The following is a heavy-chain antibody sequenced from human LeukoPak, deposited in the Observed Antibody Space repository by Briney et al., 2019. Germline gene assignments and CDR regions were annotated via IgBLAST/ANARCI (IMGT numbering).Heavy chain of an antibody. Sequence: GGSLRLSCAASGFTFSSYSMNWVRQAPGKGLEWVGRIKSKTDGGTTDYAAPVKGRFTISRDDSKNTLYLQMNSLKTEDTAVYYRTTADIYYYDSSGYYHWGQGTLVTVSS. V-gene: IGHV3-15*01. D-gene: IGHD3-22*01. J-gene: IGHJ5*02. CDR1: GFTFSSYS. CDR2: IKSKTDGGTT. CDR3: TTADIYYYDSSGYYH.